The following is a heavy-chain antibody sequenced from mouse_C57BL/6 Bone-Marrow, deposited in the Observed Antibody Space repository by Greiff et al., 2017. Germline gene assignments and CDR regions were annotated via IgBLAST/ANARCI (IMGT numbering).Heavy chain of an antibody. CDR3: ARRESRGYFDV. D-gene: IGHD3-3*01. V-gene: IGHV5-9*01. Sequence: DVHLVESGGGLVKPGGSLKLSCAASGFTFSSYTMSWVRQTPEKRLEWVATISGGGGNTYYPDSVKGRFTISRDNAKNTLYLQMSSLRSEDTALYYCARRESRGYFDVWGTGTTVTVSS. J-gene: IGHJ1*03. CDR1: GFTFSSYT. CDR2: ISGGGGNT.